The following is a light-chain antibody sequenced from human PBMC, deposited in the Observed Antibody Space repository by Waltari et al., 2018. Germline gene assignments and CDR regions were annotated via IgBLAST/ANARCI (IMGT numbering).Light chain of an antibody. V-gene: IGLV2-14*03. CDR2: DVS. J-gene: IGLJ3*02. CDR1: SSVVGTSYY. Sequence: QSSLTQPASVSGSPGKSITIYCTATSSVVGTSYYVSQYQQQPGKAPKLLIYDVSYRPSGVSYRYAGSKSGNTASLTISGLQAEDEADYYCSSYITTNTLELFGGGTSLTVL. CDR3: SSYITTNTLEL.